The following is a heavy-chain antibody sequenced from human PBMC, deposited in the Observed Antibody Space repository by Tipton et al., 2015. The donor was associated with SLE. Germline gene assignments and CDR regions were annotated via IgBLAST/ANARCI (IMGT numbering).Heavy chain of an antibody. J-gene: IGHJ3*02. D-gene: IGHD6-19*01. V-gene: IGHV3-23*03. CDR1: GFTFSSYA. Sequence: SLRLSCAASGFTFSSYAMSWVRQAPGKGLEWVSVIYSGGSSTYYADSVKGRFTISRDKSKNTLYLQMNSLRAEDTAVYYCAKVMQSGAFDIWGQGTMVTVSS. CDR2: IYSGGSST. CDR3: AKVMQSGAFDI.